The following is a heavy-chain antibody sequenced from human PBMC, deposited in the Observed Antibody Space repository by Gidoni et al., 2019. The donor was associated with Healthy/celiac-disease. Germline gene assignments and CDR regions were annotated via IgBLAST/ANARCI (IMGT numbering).Heavy chain of an antibody. J-gene: IGHJ4*02. V-gene: IGHV3-74*01. D-gene: IGHD3-3*01. CDR2: INSDGSST. Sequence: EVQLVESGGGLVQPGGSLRLSCAASGFTFSSDWMHWVRQAPGKGLVWVSRINSDGSSTSYADSVKCRFTISRDNAKNTLYLQMNSLRAEDTAVYYCAREDDFWSGYPGWGQGTLVTVSS. CDR3: AREDDFWSGYPG. CDR1: GFTFSSDW.